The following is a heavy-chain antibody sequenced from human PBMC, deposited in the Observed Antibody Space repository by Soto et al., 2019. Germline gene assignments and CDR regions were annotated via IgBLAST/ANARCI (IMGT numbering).Heavy chain of an antibody. D-gene: IGHD3-9*01. V-gene: IGHV4-39*01. J-gene: IGHJ6*02. CDR2: IYYSGST. CDR1: GGSISSISYY. CDR3: ASGYDILTGYPRGDYYGMDV. Sequence: PSETLSLTCTVSGGSISSISYYWGWIRQPPGKGLEWIGSIYYSGSTYYNPSLKSRVTISVDTSKNQFSLKLSSVTAADTAVYYCASGYDILTGYPRGDYYGMDVWGQGTTVT.